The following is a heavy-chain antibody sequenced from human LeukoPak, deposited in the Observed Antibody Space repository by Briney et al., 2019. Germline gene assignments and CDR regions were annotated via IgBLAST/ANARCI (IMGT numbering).Heavy chain of an antibody. CDR3: ARDRYDSSVDY. CDR2: IWFDGSDR. D-gene: IGHD3-22*01. V-gene: IGHV3-33*01. Sequence: GGSLRLSCAASGFTFSSYGMHWVRQAPGKGLEWVAVIWFDGSDRYYADSVKGRFTITRDNSKSTLYLQMNSLSAEDTAVYYCARDRYDSSVDYWGQGTLVAVSS. CDR1: GFTFSSYG. J-gene: IGHJ4*02.